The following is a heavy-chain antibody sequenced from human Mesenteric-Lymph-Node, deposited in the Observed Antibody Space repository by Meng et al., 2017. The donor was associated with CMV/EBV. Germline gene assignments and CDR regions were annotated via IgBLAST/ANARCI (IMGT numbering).Heavy chain of an antibody. V-gene: IGHV3-72*01. Sequence: SGFTFSDHLMDWVRQAPGKGLEWVGRIRSKASSYTTEYAASVKGRFTISRDESKNSLYLQMNSLKTEDTAVYYCARSPPGRGPFDHWGQGTLVTVSS. CDR2: IRSKASSYTT. J-gene: IGHJ4*02. CDR3: ARSPPGRGPFDH. CDR1: GFTFSDHL.